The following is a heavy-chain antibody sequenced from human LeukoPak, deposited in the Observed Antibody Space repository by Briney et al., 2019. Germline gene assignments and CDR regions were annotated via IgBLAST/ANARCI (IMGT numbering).Heavy chain of an antibody. Sequence: GGSLRLSCVASGYTFSGHGIHWVRQAPGKGLEWVTMIWSTGTTGFYADSVKGRFTISRDNSKNTLYLQMNSLRAEDTAVYYCANSGIVVAYKNWGQGTLVTVSS. D-gene: IGHD3-22*01. V-gene: IGHV3-33*06. CDR3: ANSGIVVAYKN. CDR2: IWSTGTTG. J-gene: IGHJ4*02. CDR1: GYTFSGHG.